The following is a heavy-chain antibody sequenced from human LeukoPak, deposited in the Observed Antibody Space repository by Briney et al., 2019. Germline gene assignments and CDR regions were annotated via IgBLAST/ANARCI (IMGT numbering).Heavy chain of an antibody. CDR2: ISAYNGNT. Sequence: ASVKVSCKASGYTFTSYGISWVRQAPGQGLEWMGWISAYNGNTNYAQKLRGRVTMTTDTSTSTAYMELRSLRSDDTAVYYCARGGSLRYFDWIRDYWGQGTLVTVSS. CDR3: ARGGSLRYFDWIRDY. V-gene: IGHV1-18*01. J-gene: IGHJ4*02. D-gene: IGHD3-9*01. CDR1: GYTFTSYG.